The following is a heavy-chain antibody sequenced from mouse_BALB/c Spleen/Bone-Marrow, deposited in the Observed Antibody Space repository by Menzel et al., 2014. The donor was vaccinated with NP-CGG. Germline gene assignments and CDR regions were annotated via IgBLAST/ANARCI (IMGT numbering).Heavy chain of an antibody. D-gene: IGHD2-1*01. Sequence: VQPGASVKXSCTASGFNIKDTYMHWVKQRPEQGLEWIGRIDPANGNTKYDPKFQGKATITADTSSNTXYLQLSSLTSEDTAVYYCARVYPNAMDYWGQGTSVTVSS. J-gene: IGHJ4*01. V-gene: IGHV14-3*02. CDR3: ARVYPNAMDY. CDR2: IDPANGNT. CDR1: GFNIKDTY.